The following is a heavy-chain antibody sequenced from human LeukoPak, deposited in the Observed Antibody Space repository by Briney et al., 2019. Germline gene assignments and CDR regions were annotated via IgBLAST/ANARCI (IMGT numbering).Heavy chain of an antibody. CDR2: ISYDGNNQ. Sequence: PGGSLRLSCAASGFTFSDYPMHWVRQAPGKGLEWVAVISYDGNNQYYADSVKGRFTIPRDNSKNTLYLQMNSLRAEDTAIYYCAREWGQYNWNYVLYYWGQGTLVTVSS. CDR3: AREWGQYNWNYVLYY. V-gene: IGHV3-30*04. J-gene: IGHJ4*02. CDR1: GFTFSDYP. D-gene: IGHD1-7*01.